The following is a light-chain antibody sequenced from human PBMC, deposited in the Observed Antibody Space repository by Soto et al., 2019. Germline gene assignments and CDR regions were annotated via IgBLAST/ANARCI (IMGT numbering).Light chain of an antibody. V-gene: IGKV1-5*01. CDR1: QSISSW. J-gene: IGKJ1*01. Sequence: DIQMTQSPSTLSASVVDRVTITCRASQSISSWLAWYQQKPGKAPKLLIYDASSLESGVPSRFSGSGSGTEFTLTISSLQPDDFATYYCLQDYNYPPTFGQGTKVDIK. CDR3: LQDYNYPPT. CDR2: DAS.